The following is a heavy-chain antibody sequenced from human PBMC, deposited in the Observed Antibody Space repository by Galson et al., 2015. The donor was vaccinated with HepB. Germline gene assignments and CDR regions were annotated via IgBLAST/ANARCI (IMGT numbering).Heavy chain of an antibody. Sequence: SLRLSCAASGFTFSGSAMHWVRQASGKGLEWVGRIRSKANSYATAYAASVKGRFTISRDDSKNTAYLQMNSLKTEDTAVYYCTRHDAVRPSPGDWGQGTLVTVSS. J-gene: IGHJ4*02. CDR1: GFTFSGSA. D-gene: IGHD4-17*01. V-gene: IGHV3-73*01. CDR3: TRHDAVRPSPGD. CDR2: IRSKANSYAT.